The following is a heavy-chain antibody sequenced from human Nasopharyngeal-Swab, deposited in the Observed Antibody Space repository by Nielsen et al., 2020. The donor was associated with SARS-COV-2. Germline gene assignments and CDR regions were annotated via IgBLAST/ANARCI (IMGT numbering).Heavy chain of an antibody. J-gene: IGHJ6*02. Sequence: WIRQPLGKGLEWIGYIYYSGSTYYNPSLKSRVTISVDTSKNQFSLKLSSVTAADTAVYYCARDAAGYCSSTSCYAGTGMDVWGQGTTVTVSS. CDR3: ARDAAGYCSSTSCYAGTGMDV. CDR2: IYYSGST. D-gene: IGHD2-2*01. V-gene: IGHV4-30-4*01.